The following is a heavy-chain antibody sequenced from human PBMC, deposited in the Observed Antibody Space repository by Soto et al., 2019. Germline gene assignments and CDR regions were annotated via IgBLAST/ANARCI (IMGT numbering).Heavy chain of an antibody. CDR3: ASVGDYYDRSRYCYFDY. D-gene: IGHD3-22*01. V-gene: IGHV1-3*01. Sequence: SVKVSCKASGYTFTSYAMHWVRQAPGQRLEWMGWINAGNGNTKYSQKFQGRVTITRDTSASTAYMELSSLRSEDTAVYYCASVGDYYDRSRYCYFDYWGQGNRVTVFS. CDR2: INAGNGNT. J-gene: IGHJ4*02. CDR1: GYTFTSYA.